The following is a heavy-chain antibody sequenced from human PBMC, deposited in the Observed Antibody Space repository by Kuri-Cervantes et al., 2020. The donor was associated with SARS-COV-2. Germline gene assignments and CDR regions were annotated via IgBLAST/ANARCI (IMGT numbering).Heavy chain of an antibody. D-gene: IGHD5-24*01. CDR2: ISSSGSTI. Sequence: GESLKISCTASGFTFGDYAMSWVRQAPGKGLEWVSYISSSGSTIYYADSVKGQFTISRDNAKNSLYLQMNSLRAEDTAVYYCARPEMVRGVDYWGQGTLVTVSS. CDR3: ARPEMVRGVDY. V-gene: IGHV3-11*01. CDR1: GFTFGDYA. J-gene: IGHJ4*02.